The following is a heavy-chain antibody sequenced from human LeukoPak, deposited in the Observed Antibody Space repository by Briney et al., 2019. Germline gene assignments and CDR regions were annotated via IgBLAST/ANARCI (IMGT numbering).Heavy chain of an antibody. D-gene: IGHD6-19*01. CDR3: ARHTVAGNRRFDY. Sequence: ASVKVSCKASGYTFTSNDINWVRQATGQGLEWMGWMNPNSDNTGYAQKFQGRVTMTRNTSISTAYMELSSLRSEDTAVYYCARHTVAGNRRFDYWGQGTLVTVSS. CDR1: GYTFTSND. CDR2: MNPNSDNT. V-gene: IGHV1-8*01. J-gene: IGHJ4*02.